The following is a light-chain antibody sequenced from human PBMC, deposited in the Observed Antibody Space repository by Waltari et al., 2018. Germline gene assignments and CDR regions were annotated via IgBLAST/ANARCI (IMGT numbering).Light chain of an antibody. Sequence: QSVLTQPPSASGTPGQRVTISCSGSSSNIGSNYVYWYQQLPGTAPKLLIYRNNPRPSGVPDRVSGSKSGTSASLAISGLRSDDEADYYCATWDDSLSGPVFGGGTKVTVL. V-gene: IGLV1-47*01. CDR2: RNN. CDR3: ATWDDSLSGPV. CDR1: SSNIGSNY. J-gene: IGLJ2*01.